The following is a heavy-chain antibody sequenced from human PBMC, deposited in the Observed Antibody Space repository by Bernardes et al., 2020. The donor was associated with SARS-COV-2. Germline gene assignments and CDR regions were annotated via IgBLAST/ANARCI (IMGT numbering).Heavy chain of an antibody. CDR2: ISGYNGNT. J-gene: IGHJ4*02. V-gene: IGHV1-18*04. CDR1: GYTYTNYG. Sequence: ASVKVSSKASGYTYTNYGIGWVRQAPGHGLEWLGWISGYNGNTNYARPLQGRISMTSDLSTKTAFMELRRLRIDDTAVYYCARVEGFCSGGTGFSLFYFDHWGQGTLVSVSS. CDR3: ARVEGFCSGGTGFSLFYFDH. D-gene: IGHD2-15*01.